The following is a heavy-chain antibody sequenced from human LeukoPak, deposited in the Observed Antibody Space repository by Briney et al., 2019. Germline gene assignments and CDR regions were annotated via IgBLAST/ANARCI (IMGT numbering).Heavy chain of an antibody. CDR2: INHSGST. D-gene: IGHD6-13*01. J-gene: IGHJ3*02. CDR3: ARGEAADKEDAFDI. V-gene: IGHV4-34*01. Sequence: PSETLSLTCAAYSGSFSDYYWSWIRQPPGKGLEWIGEINHSGSTNYNASLKSRVTISVDTSKNQFSLKLSSVTAADTAVYYCARGEAADKEDAFDIWGQGTMVTVSS. CDR1: SGSFSDYY.